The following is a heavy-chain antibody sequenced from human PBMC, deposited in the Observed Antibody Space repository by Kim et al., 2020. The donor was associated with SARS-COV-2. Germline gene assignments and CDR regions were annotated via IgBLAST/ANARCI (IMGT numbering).Heavy chain of an antibody. CDR3: AKDGAGSGSYGDAFDI. V-gene: IGHV3-23*01. D-gene: IGHD3-10*01. Sequence: GGSLRLSCAASGFTFSSYAMSWVRQAPGKGLEWVSAIRGSGGSTYYADSVKGRFTISRDNSKNTLYLQMNSLRVEDTAVYYCAKDGAGSGSYGDAFDIWGQETMVTVSS. CDR1: GFTFSSYA. CDR2: IRGSGGST. J-gene: IGHJ3*02.